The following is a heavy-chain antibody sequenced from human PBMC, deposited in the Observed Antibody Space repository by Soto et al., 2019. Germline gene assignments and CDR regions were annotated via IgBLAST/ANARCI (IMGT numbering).Heavy chain of an antibody. Sequence: QLQLQESGPGLVKPSETPSLTCTVSGGSISSSSYYWGWIRQPPGKGLEWIGSIYYSGSTYYNPSLKSRVTISVDTSKNQFSLERSSVTAADTAVYYCVEQRQDYYYYYGMDVWGQGTTVTVSS. CDR1: GGSISSSSYY. D-gene: IGHD1-1*01. CDR3: VEQRQDYYYYYGMDV. J-gene: IGHJ6*02. CDR2: IYYSGST. V-gene: IGHV4-39*05.